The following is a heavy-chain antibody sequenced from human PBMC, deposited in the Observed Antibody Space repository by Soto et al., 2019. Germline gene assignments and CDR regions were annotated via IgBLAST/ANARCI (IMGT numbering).Heavy chain of an antibody. CDR3: ARTARDFYGVDV. Sequence: EVQLVESGGGLVQPGGSLRLSCEASGFTFRNYDMHWVRQGTGKGLEWVSRISAAGDPDYADSVEGRFTISRENAQTSFFLQMNSLRVCDTAVYYCARTARDFYGVDVWGQGTTVIVSS. V-gene: IGHV3-13*05. CDR2: ISAAGDP. D-gene: IGHD2-21*02. CDR1: GFTFRNYD. J-gene: IGHJ6*02.